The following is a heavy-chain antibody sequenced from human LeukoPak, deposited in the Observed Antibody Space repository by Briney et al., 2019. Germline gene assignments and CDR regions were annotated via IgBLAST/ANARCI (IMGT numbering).Heavy chain of an antibody. D-gene: IGHD3-22*01. Sequence: PGGSLRLSCAASGFDFTVYWMTWVRQAPGKGLEWVSSITGNGGSTNYADSVKGRFTISRDNSKNTLYLQMNSLRAEDTAVYYCAKHARDSSGYRFDYWGQGTLVTVSS. CDR2: ITGNGGST. CDR3: AKHARDSSGYRFDY. CDR1: GFDFTVYW. J-gene: IGHJ4*02. V-gene: IGHV3-23*01.